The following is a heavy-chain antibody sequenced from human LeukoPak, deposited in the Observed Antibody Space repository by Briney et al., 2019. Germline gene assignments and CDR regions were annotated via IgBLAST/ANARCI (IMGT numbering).Heavy chain of an antibody. CDR2: IIPIFGTA. CDR1: GGTFSSYA. J-gene: IGHJ4*02. D-gene: IGHD3-10*01. CDR3: AIERGFGELLPFLNYFDY. Sequence: GASVKVSCKASGGTFSSYAISWVRQAPGQGLEWMGGIIPIFGTANYAQKFQGRVTITADESTSTAYMELSSLRSEDTAVYYCAIERGFGELLPFLNYFDYWGQGTLVTVSS. V-gene: IGHV1-69*13.